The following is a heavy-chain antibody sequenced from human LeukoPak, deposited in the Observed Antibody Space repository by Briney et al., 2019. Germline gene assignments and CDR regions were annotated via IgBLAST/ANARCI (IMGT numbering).Heavy chain of an antibody. CDR1: GFSFGRHW. Sequence: PGGSLRLSCAASGFSFGRHWMTWVRQAPGKGLEWVANIKEDGSRKNYVDSVKGRFTISRDNAKNALYLQMNNLRAEDTAVYHCATPLDYHDTSGFHQGGDWGQETLVTVSS. V-gene: IGHV3-7*03. CDR2: IKEDGSRK. D-gene: IGHD3-22*01. CDR3: ATPLDYHDTSGFHQGGD. J-gene: IGHJ4*02.